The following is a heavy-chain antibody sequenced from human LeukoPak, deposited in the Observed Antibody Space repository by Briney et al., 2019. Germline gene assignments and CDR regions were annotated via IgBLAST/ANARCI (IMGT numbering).Heavy chain of an antibody. CDR3: ARDLYGIKSLGYYFDY. CDR2: ISSNGGST. D-gene: IGHD2/OR15-2a*01. J-gene: IGHJ4*02. Sequence: GGSLRLSCAASGFTFSSYAMHWVRQAPGKGLEYVSAISSNGGSTYYANSVKGRFTISRDNSKNTLYLQMGSLRGEDMAVYYCARDLYGIKSLGYYFDYWGQGTLVTVSS. V-gene: IGHV3-64*01. CDR1: GFTFSSYA.